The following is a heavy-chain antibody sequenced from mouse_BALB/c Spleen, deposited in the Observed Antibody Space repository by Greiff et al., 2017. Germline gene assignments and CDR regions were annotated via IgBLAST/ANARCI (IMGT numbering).Heavy chain of an antibody. CDR2: IDPENGNT. J-gene: IGHJ3*01. CDR3: APNWDEGFAY. D-gene: IGHD4-1*01. Sequence: VQLQQSGAELVKPGASVKLSCTASGFNIKDYYMHWVKQRPEQGLEWIGWIDPENGNTIYDPKFQGKASITADTSSNTAYLQLSSLTSEDTAVYYCAPNWDEGFAYWGQGTLVTVSA. V-gene: IGHV14-1*02. CDR1: GFNIKDYY.